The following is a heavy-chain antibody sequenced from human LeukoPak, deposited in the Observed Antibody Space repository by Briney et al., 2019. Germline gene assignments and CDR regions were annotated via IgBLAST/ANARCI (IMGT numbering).Heavy chain of an antibody. CDR3: ARERITVTRWSYGMDV. CDR1: GFTFSSYW. J-gene: IGHJ6*02. Sequence: GGSLRLSCAASGFTFSSYWMHWVRQAPGKGLVWVSRINSDGSSTSYADSVKGRFTISRDNAKNTLYLQMNSLRGEDTAVYYCARERITVTRWSYGMDVWGQGTTVTVSS. CDR2: INSDGSST. D-gene: IGHD4-17*01. V-gene: IGHV3-74*01.